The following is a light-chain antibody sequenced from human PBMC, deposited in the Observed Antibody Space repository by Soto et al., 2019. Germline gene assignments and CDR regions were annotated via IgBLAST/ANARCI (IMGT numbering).Light chain of an antibody. Sequence: SVLTQPPSVSEAPRQRVTISCSGSSSNIGNNAVNWYQQLPGKAPKLLIYYDDLLPSGVSDRFSGSKSGTPASLAISGLQSEDEADYYCAAWDGSLNGYVFGTGTKVTVL. CDR3: AAWDGSLNGYV. CDR1: SSNIGNNA. CDR2: YDD. V-gene: IGLV1-36*01. J-gene: IGLJ1*01.